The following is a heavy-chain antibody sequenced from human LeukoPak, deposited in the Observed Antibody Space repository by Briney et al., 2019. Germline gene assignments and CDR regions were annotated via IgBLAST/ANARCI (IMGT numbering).Heavy chain of an antibody. CDR1: GGSISSGGYS. J-gene: IGHJ4*02. D-gene: IGHD6-13*01. Sequence: SETLSLTCAVSGGSISSGGYSWSWIRQPPGKGLEWIGYIYHSGSTYYNPSLKSRVTISVDRSKNQSSLKLSSVTAADTAVYYCARGGAHMAAADWGQGTLVTVSS. V-gene: IGHV4-30-2*01. CDR3: ARGGAHMAAAD. CDR2: IYHSGST.